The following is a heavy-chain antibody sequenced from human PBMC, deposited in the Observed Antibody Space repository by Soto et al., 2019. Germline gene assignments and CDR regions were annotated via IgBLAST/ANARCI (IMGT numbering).Heavy chain of an antibody. D-gene: IGHD3-22*01. CDR3: ARGGVYDTSGIDF. CDR1: GYSFPAYY. CDR2: INPSTGTT. V-gene: IGHV1-46*01. Sequence: ASVKVSCKASGYSFPAYYMHLVRQAPGHGLEWVAVINPSTGTTSHAQKFQGRVTMTRDTSTSTVYMDLSSLRSEDTAVYYCARGGVYDTSGIDFWGQGTLVTVS. J-gene: IGHJ4*02.